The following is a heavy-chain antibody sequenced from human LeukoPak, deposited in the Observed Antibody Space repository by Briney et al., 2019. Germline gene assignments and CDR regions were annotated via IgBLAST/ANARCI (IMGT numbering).Heavy chain of an antibody. Sequence: PGGSLRLSCAASGFTFSSYAMSWVRQAPGKGLEWVSGISGSAGNTYYGDSVKGRFTISRDNSKNTLYLQMNSLRAEDTAVYYCAKGGGYYYDSSGPWDYWGQGTLVTVSS. D-gene: IGHD3-22*01. CDR1: GFTFSSYA. J-gene: IGHJ4*02. V-gene: IGHV3-23*01. CDR2: ISGSAGNT. CDR3: AKGGGYYYDSSGPWDY.